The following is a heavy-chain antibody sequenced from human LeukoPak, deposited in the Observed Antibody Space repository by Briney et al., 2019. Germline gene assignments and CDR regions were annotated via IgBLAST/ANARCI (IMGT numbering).Heavy chain of an antibody. Sequence: GASVKVSCKASGYTFTGYYMHWVRQAPGQGLEWMGWINPNSGGTNYAQKFQGRVTMTRDTSISTAYMELSRLRSDDTAVYYCARRTASVWDAFDIWGQGTMVTVSS. CDR3: ARRTASVWDAFDI. D-gene: IGHD5-18*01. J-gene: IGHJ3*02. V-gene: IGHV1-2*02. CDR1: GYTFTGYY. CDR2: INPNSGGT.